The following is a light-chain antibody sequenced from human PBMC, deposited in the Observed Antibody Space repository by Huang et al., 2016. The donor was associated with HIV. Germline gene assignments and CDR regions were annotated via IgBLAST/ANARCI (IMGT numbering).Light chain of an antibody. CDR2: RSS. CDR3: QQSYSAPPWT. J-gene: IGKJ1*01. Sequence: DIQMTQSPSSLSASVGDRVTITCRASQNINSYLNWYQQKPGKAPNLLIYRSSNFQNGGPSRFSGIGSGTHFTLTISSLQPEDFASYYCQQSYSAPPWTFGQGTKVEIK. V-gene: IGKV1-39*01. CDR1: QNINSY.